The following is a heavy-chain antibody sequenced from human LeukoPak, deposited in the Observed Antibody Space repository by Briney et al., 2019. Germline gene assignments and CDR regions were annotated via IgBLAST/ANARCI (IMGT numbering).Heavy chain of an antibody. CDR2: ISGYNGNT. Sequence: ASVKVSCKASGYTFTGYYMHWVRQAPGQGLEWMGWISGYNGNTNYAQKLQGRVTMTTDTSTSTAYMELRSLRSDDTAVYYCARDGGGSVALDYWGQGTLVTVSS. V-gene: IGHV1-18*04. CDR1: GYTFTGYY. D-gene: IGHD3-16*01. J-gene: IGHJ4*02. CDR3: ARDGGGSVALDY.